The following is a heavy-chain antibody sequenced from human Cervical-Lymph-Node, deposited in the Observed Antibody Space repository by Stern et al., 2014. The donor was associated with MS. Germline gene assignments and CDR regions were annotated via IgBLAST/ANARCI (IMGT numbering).Heavy chain of an antibody. Sequence: QMQLVQSGAEVRKPGASVKVSCKASGYIFTNYDINWVRQATGHGLEWMRCMNTNNSNATYAQKCQGRVSMTRDISMSTAYLEISSLTSEDTAVYYCASASEVTTTVYWGQGTLITVSS. V-gene: IGHV1-8*02. CDR2: MNTNNSNA. D-gene: IGHD4-17*01. J-gene: IGHJ4*02. CDR1: GYIFTNYD. CDR3: ASASEVTTTVY.